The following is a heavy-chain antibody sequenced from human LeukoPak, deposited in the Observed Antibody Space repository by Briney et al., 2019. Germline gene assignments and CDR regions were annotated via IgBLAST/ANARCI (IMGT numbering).Heavy chain of an antibody. CDR2: ISAYNGNT. CDR1: GYTFTSYG. D-gene: IGHD3-9*01. Sequence: ASVKVSCKASGYTFTSYGISWVRQAPGQGLEWMACISAYNGNTNYAQKLQGRVTMTTDTSTSTAYMELRSLRPDDTAVYYCARGPQLLRYFAWLLDYWGQGTLVTVSS. V-gene: IGHV1-18*01. CDR3: ARGPQLLRYFAWLLDY. J-gene: IGHJ4*02.